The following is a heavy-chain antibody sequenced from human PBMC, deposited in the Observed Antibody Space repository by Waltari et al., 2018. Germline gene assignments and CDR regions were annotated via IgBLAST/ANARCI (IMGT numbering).Heavy chain of an antibody. D-gene: IGHD2-2*01. V-gene: IGHV2-5*02. CDR3: AHRRLGRYCSSTSCYPDAFDI. CDR1: GFSLSTSGVG. Sequence: QITLKESGPTLVKPTQTLTLTCTFSGFSLSTSGVGVGWIRQPPGKALEWLALIYWDDDKRYSPSLKSRLTITKDTSKNQVVLTMTNMDPVDTATYYCAHRRLGRYCSSTSCYPDAFDIWGQGTMVTVSS. J-gene: IGHJ3*02. CDR2: IYWDDDK.